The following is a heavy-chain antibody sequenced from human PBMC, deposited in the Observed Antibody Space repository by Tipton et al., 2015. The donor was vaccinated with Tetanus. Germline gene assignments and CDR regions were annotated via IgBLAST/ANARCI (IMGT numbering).Heavy chain of an antibody. Sequence: QLVQSGAEVKKPGASVKVSCKASGYTFTGYYIYWVRQAPGQGLEWMGWIDPNSGGTVYEQKFQGRVTMTRDTSISTIHMELSRLKSDDTAVYYCARDRGDYIYYGMDVWGQGTTVTVSS. CDR3: ARDRGDYIYYGMDV. D-gene: IGHD3-22*01. J-gene: IGHJ6*02. V-gene: IGHV1-2*02. CDR2: IDPNSGGT. CDR1: GYTFTGYY.